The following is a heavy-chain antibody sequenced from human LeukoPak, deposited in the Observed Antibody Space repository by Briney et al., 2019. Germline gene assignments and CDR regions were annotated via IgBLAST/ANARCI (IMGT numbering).Heavy chain of an antibody. CDR2: IYYSGST. Sequence: SETLSLTCTVSGGSISSYYWSWIRQPPGKGLEWIGYIYYSGSTNYNPSLKSRVTIPVDTSKNQFSLKLSSVTAADTAVYYCARGRGRGEFDYWGQGTLVTVSS. J-gene: IGHJ4*02. CDR3: ARGRGRGEFDY. CDR1: GGSISSYY. V-gene: IGHV4-59*01. D-gene: IGHD6-25*01.